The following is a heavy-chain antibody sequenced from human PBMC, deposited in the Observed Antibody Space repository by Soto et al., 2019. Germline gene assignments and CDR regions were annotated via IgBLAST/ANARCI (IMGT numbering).Heavy chain of an antibody. V-gene: IGHV1-69*13. CDR3: ARRSSSWYVDYYYYYGMDV. CDR2: IIPIFGTA. D-gene: IGHD6-13*01. Sequence: SVKVSCKASGGTFSSYAISWVRQAPGQGLEWMGGIIPIFGTANYAQKFQGRVTITADESTSTAYMELSSLRSEDTAVYYCARRSSSWYVDYYYYYGMDVWGQGTTVTVSS. CDR1: GGTFSSYA. J-gene: IGHJ6*02.